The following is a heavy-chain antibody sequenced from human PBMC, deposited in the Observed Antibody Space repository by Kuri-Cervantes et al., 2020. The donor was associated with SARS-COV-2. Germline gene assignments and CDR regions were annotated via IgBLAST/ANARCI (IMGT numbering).Heavy chain of an antibody. CDR2: ISSSSTI. Sequence: GGSLRLSCAASGFTFSSYSMNWVRQAPGKGLEWVSYISSSSTIYYADSVKGRFTISRDNAKNSLYLQMNSLRAEDTAVYYCASSLVDYFDYWGQGTLVTVSS. J-gene: IGHJ4*02. CDR1: GFTFSSYS. V-gene: IGHV3-48*04. D-gene: IGHD1-26*01. CDR3: ASSLVDYFDY.